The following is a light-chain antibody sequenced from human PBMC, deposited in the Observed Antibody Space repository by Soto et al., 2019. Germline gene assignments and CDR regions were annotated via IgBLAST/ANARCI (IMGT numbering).Light chain of an antibody. CDR2: RNN. V-gene: IGLV1-47*01. CDR3: AAWDDSLSGVA. CDR1: NIVGYN. Sequence: ELTQPPSVSVAPGRAARVTCGGSNIVGYNVQWYQQLPGTAPKLLISRNNQRPSGVPDRFSGSKSGTSASLAISGLRSEDEADYYCAAWDDSLSGVAFGGGTKVTVL. J-gene: IGLJ2*01.